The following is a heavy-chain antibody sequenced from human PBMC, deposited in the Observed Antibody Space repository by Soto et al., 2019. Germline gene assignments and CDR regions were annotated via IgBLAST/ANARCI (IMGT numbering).Heavy chain of an antibody. D-gene: IGHD3-22*01. CDR1: GYTFTSYG. J-gene: IGHJ6*02. CDR3: ARDSTGYYDSSGYYTGYYGMDV. Sequence: ASVKVSCKASGYTFTSYGISWVRQAPGQGLEWMGWISAYNGNTNYAQKLQGRVTMTTDTSTSTAYMELRSLRSDDTAVYYCARDSTGYYDSSGYYTGYYGMDVWGQGTTVTVS. CDR2: ISAYNGNT. V-gene: IGHV1-18*01.